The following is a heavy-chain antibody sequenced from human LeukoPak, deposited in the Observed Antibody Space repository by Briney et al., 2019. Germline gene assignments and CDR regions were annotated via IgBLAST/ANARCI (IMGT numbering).Heavy chain of an antibody. CDR1: GYTFTTYG. V-gene: IGHV1-18*01. CDR3: ALIPYCTTATCYYFDF. D-gene: IGHD2-2*01. Sequence: ASVKVSCKASGYTFTTYGISWVRQAPGQGLEWMGWISTYNGDTDYAQKLQGRVTMTADTSTSTTYMELKSLRSDDTAVYYCALIPYCTTATCYYFDFWGQGTLVTVSS. J-gene: IGHJ4*02. CDR2: ISTYNGDT.